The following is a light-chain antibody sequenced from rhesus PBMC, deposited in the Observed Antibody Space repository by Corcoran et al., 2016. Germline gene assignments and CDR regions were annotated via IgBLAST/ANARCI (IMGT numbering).Light chain of an antibody. V-gene: IGKV1S15*01. CDR1: QGISNN. CDR2: YAS. J-gene: IGKJ4*01. Sequence: DIQMTQSPSSLSASVGDTVTITCRASQGISNNLAWYQQKPVKVPKLLIYYASTLQSGVPSRFSGSGSGTDFTRTIISLQPEDFATYYWQHGYGTPLTFGGGTKVEIK. CDR3: QHGYGTPLT.